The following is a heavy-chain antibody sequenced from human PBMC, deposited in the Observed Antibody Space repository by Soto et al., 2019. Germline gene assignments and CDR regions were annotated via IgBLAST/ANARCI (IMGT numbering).Heavy chain of an antibody. D-gene: IGHD3-10*01. CDR1: GFTFSSDW. CDR3: ARWFTYGNFDYFDY. V-gene: IGHV3-74*01. J-gene: IGHJ4*02. CDR2: IYSGGRTT. Sequence: PGGPLRLSCAASGFTFSSDWMHWFRQAPGKGLVWVSRIYSGGRTTTYADSVQGRFTISSNNAKNTLYLQMNGIRTQDTALYYCARWFTYGNFDYFDYWGQGTQVTVSS.